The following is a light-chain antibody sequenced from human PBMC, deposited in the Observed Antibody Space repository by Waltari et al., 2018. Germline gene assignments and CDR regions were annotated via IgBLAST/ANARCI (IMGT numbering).Light chain of an antibody. CDR3: QQYRHWPLA. V-gene: IGKV3-15*01. Sequence: VMTQSPATLSVYPGERVTLPCRASQTIVDNLAWYQQRPGQPPRLLIYAASTRATGVPARFSGGGSGTEFTLTISSLQSEDFAVYYCQQYRHWPLAFGGGTKVEI. J-gene: IGKJ4*01. CDR1: QTIVDN. CDR2: AAS.